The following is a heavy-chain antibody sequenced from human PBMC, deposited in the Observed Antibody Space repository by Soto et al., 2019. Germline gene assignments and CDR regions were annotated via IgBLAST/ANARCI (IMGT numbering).Heavy chain of an antibody. Sequence: GESLKISCKGSGYRFTTDWIGWVRQMPGKGLEWMGIIYPDDSDIRYSPSFQGQVTISADKSISTAYLQWNSLKASDTAMYFCARRGSSSSAYHYGMDVWGQGTTVTVSS. V-gene: IGHV5-51*01. D-gene: IGHD6-6*01. CDR3: ARRGSSSSAYHYGMDV. J-gene: IGHJ6*02. CDR1: GYRFTTDW. CDR2: IYPDDSDI.